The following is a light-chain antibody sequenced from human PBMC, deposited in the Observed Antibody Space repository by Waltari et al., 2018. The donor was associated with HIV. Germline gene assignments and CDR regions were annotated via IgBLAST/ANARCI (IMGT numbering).Light chain of an antibody. CDR3: QQYNNWLYT. Sequence: EIVMTQSPATLSVSPGERATLSCRASQSVGNNLAWYQQKPGQAPRILFYEASTRATGIPARFRGSGSGTEFTLTINSLQSEDFAVYYCQQYNNWLYTFGQGTKLEIK. J-gene: IGKJ2*01. CDR1: QSVGNN. V-gene: IGKV3-15*01. CDR2: EAS.